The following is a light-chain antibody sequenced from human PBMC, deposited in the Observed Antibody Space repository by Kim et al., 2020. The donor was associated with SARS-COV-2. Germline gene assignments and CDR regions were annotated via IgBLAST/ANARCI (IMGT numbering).Light chain of an antibody. CDR2: KNN. CDR1: SSNLGTNS. CDR3: AGWDDSLNAEV. J-gene: IGLJ3*02. Sequence: QSVLTQAPSVSGTPGQRVTISCSGSSSNLGTNSVHWYQQFPGRAPEVLIYKNNQRPSGVPDRFSGSKSGTSASLAISGLQSEDEGDYYCAGWDDSLNAEVFGGGTQLTVL. V-gene: IGLV1-44*01.